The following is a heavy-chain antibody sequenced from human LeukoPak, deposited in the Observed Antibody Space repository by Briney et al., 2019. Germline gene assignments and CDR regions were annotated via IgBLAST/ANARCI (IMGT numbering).Heavy chain of an antibody. CDR1: GYTFTGYY. Sequence: GASVKVSCKASGYTFTGYYMHWVRQAPGQGLEWMGWINPNSGGTNYAQKFQGRVTMTRDTSISTAYMELSRPRSDDTAVYYCARGGQWLTSDWFDPWGQGTLVTVSS. CDR2: INPNSGGT. V-gene: IGHV1-2*02. J-gene: IGHJ5*02. D-gene: IGHD6-19*01. CDR3: ARGGQWLTSDWFDP.